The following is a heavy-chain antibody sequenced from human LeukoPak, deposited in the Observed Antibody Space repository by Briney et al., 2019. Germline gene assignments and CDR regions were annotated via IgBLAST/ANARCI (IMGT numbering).Heavy chain of an antibody. CDR1: GFTFSNYW. CDR2: IKQDGSER. V-gene: IGHV3-7*05. Sequence: GGSLRLSCAASGFTFSNYWISWVRQGPAKGLEWVANIKQDGSERYYVDSVKGRFTISRDTAKNSLYMQMSSLRAEDTAVYYCARSSSWKDFDYWGQGTLVTVSS. J-gene: IGHJ4*02. CDR3: ARSSSWKDFDY. D-gene: IGHD6-13*01.